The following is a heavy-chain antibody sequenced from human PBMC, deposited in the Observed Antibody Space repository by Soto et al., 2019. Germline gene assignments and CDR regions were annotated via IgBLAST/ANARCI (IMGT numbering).Heavy chain of an antibody. D-gene: IGHD2-15*01. Sequence: SETLSLTCTVSGGSISSDDYYWTWIRQPPGEGMEWIGYIYYTGRASSTPSLESRVTISIDTSKNQFSLKLSSVSAADTTVYFCARGGSSSPTLLDFCAAGSQETVSS. J-gene: IGHJ4*01. CDR3: ARGGSSSPTLLDF. CDR2: IYYTGRA. CDR1: GGSISSDDYY. V-gene: IGHV4-30-4*01.